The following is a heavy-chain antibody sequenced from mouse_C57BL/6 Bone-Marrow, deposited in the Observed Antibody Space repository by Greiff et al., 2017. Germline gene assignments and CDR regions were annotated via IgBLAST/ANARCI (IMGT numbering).Heavy chain of an antibody. CDR2: ISNGGGST. J-gene: IGHJ4*01. CDR3: ARQGLLLYARDY. Sequence: DVMLVESGGGLVQPGGSLKLSCAASGFTFSDYYMYWVRQTPEKRLEWVAYISNGGGSTYYPDTVKGRFPISRDYAKNTLYLQMRRLKSEDTAMYYCARQGLLLYARDYWGQGTSVTVSS. D-gene: IGHD2-3*01. CDR1: GFTFSDYY. V-gene: IGHV5-12*01.